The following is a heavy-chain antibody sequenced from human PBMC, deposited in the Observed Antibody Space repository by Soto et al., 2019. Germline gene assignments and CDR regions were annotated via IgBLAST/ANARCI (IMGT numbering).Heavy chain of an antibody. CDR1: GGSISSSSYY. J-gene: IGHJ5*02. V-gene: IGHV4-39*07. D-gene: IGHD6-6*01. CDR3: ARGVIEYSSLEHNWFDP. CDR2: IYYSGST. Sequence: SETLSLTCTVSGGSISSSSYYWGWIRQPPGKGLEWIGSIYYSGSTYYNPSLKSRVTISVDTSKNQFSLKLSSVTAADTAVYYCARGVIEYSSLEHNWFDPWGQGTLVTVS.